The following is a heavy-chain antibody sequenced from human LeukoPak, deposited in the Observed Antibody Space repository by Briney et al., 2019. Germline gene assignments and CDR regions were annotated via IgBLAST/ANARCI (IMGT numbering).Heavy chain of an antibody. J-gene: IGHJ6*02. CDR2: INPKDGGP. CDR3: ARVYCSGGSCFDNFGVNYYYYAMDV. CDR1: GYTFTDYY. D-gene: IGHD2-15*01. V-gene: IGHV1-2*02. Sequence: ASVKVSCKASGYTFTDYYIQWVRQAPGQGLEWMGGINPKDGGPNYGQKFQGRVTMTRDTSLSTAYMELSRLTSDDTAVYFCARVYCSGGSCFDNFGVNYYYYAMDVWGQGTTVTVSS.